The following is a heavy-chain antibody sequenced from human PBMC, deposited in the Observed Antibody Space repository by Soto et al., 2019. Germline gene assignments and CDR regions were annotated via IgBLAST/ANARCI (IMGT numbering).Heavy chain of an antibody. J-gene: IGHJ6*02. Sequence: GGSLRLSCAASGFTFRNAWMTWVRQAPGKGLEWVSSISSSSSYIYYADSVKGRFTISRDNAKNSLYLQMNSLRAEDTAVYYCARDLTQRIAVAGTDYYYYGMDVWGQGTTVTVSS. CDR3: ARDLTQRIAVAGTDYYYYGMDV. V-gene: IGHV3-21*01. CDR1: GFTFRNAW. CDR2: ISSSSSYI. D-gene: IGHD6-19*01.